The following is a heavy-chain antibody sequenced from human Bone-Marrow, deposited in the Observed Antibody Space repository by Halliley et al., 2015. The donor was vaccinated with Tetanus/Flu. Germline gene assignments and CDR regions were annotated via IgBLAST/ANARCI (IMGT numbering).Heavy chain of an antibody. V-gene: IGHV4-31*03. J-gene: IGHJ6*02. CDR2: IYYGGYT. CDR1: GDSISSGDSS. CDR3: AKDRNGGSYSYYYGMDV. Sequence: LRLSCSVSGDSISSGDSSWTWIRQHPGKGLEWIGYIYYGGYTSYNPSLKSRVTISVDTSRNQFSLKLISVTAADTAVYYCAKDRNGGSYSYYYGMDVWGQGTTVTVSS. D-gene: IGHD1-26*01.